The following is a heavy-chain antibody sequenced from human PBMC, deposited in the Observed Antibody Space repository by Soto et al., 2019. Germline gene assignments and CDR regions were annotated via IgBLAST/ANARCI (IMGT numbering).Heavy chain of an antibody. D-gene: IGHD2-15*01. CDR1: GFTFSSYG. CDR3: ARGFDVVVVAASFVY. CDR2: IWYDGSNK. Sequence: QVQLVESGGGVVQPGRSLRLSCAASGFTFSSYGMHWVRQAPGKGLEWVAVIWYDGSNKYYADSVKGRFTISRDNSKNTLYLQMNSLRAEDTAVYYCARGFDVVVVAASFVYWGQGTLVTVSS. J-gene: IGHJ4*02. V-gene: IGHV3-33*01.